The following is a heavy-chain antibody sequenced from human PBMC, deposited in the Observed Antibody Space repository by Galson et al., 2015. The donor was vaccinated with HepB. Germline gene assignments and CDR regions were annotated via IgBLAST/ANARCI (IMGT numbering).Heavy chain of an antibody. CDR2: IVPSDSHT. CDR1: GYSFNDYW. D-gene: IGHD3-10*01. J-gene: IGHJ4*02. Sequence: QSGAEVKKPGESLRISCKGSGYSFNDYWISWVRQMPGKGLEWMGRIVPSDSHTQYSPSFQGHVTISADKSISTAYLQWSSLKASDTAMYYCARREHWFGESPFDYWGQGTLVTVSS. CDR3: ARREHWFGESPFDY. V-gene: IGHV5-10-1*01.